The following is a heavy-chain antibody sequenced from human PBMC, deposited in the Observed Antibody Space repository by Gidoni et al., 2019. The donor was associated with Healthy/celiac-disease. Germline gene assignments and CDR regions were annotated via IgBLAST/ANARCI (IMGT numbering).Heavy chain of an antibody. Sequence: QVQLQESGPGLVKPSETLSLTCTVSGGSISSYYWSWFRQPPGKGLEWSGYIYYSGSTNYNPSLKSRVTISVDTSKNQFSLKLSSVTAADTAVYYCARGRSDYYGMDVWGQGTTVTVSS. V-gene: IGHV4-59*01. CDR1: GGSISSYY. CDR3: ARGRSDYYGMDV. J-gene: IGHJ6*02. CDR2: IYYSGST.